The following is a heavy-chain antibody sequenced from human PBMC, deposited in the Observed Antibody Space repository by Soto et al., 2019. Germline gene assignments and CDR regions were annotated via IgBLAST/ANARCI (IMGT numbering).Heavy chain of an antibody. CDR1: GFTFSTSA. CDR2: ISSDGSHQ. Sequence: QVQLVESGGGVVQPGRSLRLSCAASGFTFSTSAIHWVRQAPGKGLEWVAVISSDGSHQYYADSVRGRFTVSRDNSKNTLYLQMNSLRAEDTAVYYCARPYCSSTICYLYYYAMDVWGQGTTVTVSS. CDR3: ARPYCSSTICYLYYYAMDV. V-gene: IGHV3-30-3*01. D-gene: IGHD2-2*01. J-gene: IGHJ6*02.